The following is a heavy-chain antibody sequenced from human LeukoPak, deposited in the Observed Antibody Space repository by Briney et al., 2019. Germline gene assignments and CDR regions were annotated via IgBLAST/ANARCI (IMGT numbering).Heavy chain of an antibody. D-gene: IGHD6-13*01. V-gene: IGHV4-59*12. Sequence: SETLSLTCTVSGGSISTYYWSWIRQPPGKGLEWIGYVYSSATTNYNPSLKSRVTISVDMSKNQFSLKLSSVTAADTAVYYCARDLIAAAGIFDYWGQGTLVTVSS. CDR2: VYSSATT. J-gene: IGHJ4*02. CDR3: ARDLIAAAGIFDY. CDR1: GGSISTYY.